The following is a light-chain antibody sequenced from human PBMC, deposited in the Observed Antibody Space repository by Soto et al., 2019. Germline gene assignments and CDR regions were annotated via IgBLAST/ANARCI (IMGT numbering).Light chain of an antibody. CDR2: YDS. CDR1: NIGSKS. CDR3: QVWDSSSDVV. J-gene: IGLJ2*01. V-gene: IGLV3-21*04. Sequence: YELTQPPSVSVAPGKTARITRGGNNIGSKSVHWYQQKPGQAPVLVIYYDSDRPSGILERFSGSNSGNTAPRNISRVEAGDEADYYCQVWDSSSDVVFGVVTKLTVL.